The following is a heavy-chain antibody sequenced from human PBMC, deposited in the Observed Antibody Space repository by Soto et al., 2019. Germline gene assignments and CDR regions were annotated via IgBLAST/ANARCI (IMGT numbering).Heavy chain of an antibody. CDR1: GGSITSSFY. V-gene: IGHV4-39*01. D-gene: IGHD6-19*01. CDR2: IYGTGNT. J-gene: IGHJ6*02. Sequence: QLQLQESGPGLVKPSETLSLSCTFSGGSITSSFYWAWIRQPPGKGLEWIGSIYGTGNTYYNPSLKGRDTISADTSKNQFSLNLISVTAADTAVYYCRSSSRYSTDVWGQGATVTVSS. CDR3: RSSSRYSTDV.